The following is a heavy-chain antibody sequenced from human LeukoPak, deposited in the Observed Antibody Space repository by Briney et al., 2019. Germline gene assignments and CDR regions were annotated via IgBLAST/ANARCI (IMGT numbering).Heavy chain of an antibody. CDR2: INSDGSST. CDR3: ARDRGAYCSGGSCYSRNWFDP. J-gene: IGHJ5*02. CDR1: GFTFSSYG. Sequence: GGSLRLSCAASGFTFSSYGMHWVRQAPGKGLVWVSRINSDGSSTSYADSVKGQFTISRDNAKNTLYLQMNSLRAEDTAVYYCARDRGAYCSGGSCYSRNWFDPWGQGTLVTVSS. D-gene: IGHD2-15*01. V-gene: IGHV3-74*01.